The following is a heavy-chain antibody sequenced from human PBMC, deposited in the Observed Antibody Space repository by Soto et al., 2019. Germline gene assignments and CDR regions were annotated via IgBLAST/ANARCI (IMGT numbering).Heavy chain of an antibody. CDR2: INTDGSVA. J-gene: IGHJ4*02. V-gene: IGHV3-74*03. D-gene: IGHD2-21*01. CDR1: GLTFRSYW. CDR3: VRDMKLWRLDS. Sequence: EVQLVESGGGLVQPRESLRLSCAASGLTFRSYWMHWVRQAPGKGLVWISRINTDGSVAMYVESVKGRFTISRDNAKNTLYLHMNRLRAEDTAVYYCVRDMKLWRLDSWGLGTLVTVSS.